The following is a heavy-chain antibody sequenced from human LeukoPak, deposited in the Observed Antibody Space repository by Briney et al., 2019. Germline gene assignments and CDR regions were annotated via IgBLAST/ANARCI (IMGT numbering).Heavy chain of an antibody. CDR1: GYSFTSYW. J-gene: IGHJ4*02. V-gene: IGHV5-51*01. D-gene: IGHD2-2*01. Sequence: HGESLKISCKGSGYSFTSYWIGWVRQMPGKGLEGMGIIYPGDSDTRYSPSFQGQVTISADKSISTANLQWSSRKASDTDMYCCATLGYCSSTSCPRNYFDYWGEESLVTVSS. CDR3: ATLGYCSSTSCPRNYFDY. CDR2: IYPGDSDT.